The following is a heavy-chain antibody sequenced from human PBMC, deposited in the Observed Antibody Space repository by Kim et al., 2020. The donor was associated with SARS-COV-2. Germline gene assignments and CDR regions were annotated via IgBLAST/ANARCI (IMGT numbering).Heavy chain of an antibody. CDR2: ISWNSGSI. J-gene: IGHJ4*02. CDR3: AKDTTGGYEPVFDY. V-gene: IGHV3-9*01. D-gene: IGHD5-12*01. Sequence: GGSLRLSCAASGFTFDDYAMHWVRQAPGKGLEWVSGISWNSGSIGYADSVKGRFTISRDNAKNSLYLQMNSLRAEDTALYYCAKDTTGGYEPVFDYWGQGTLVTVSS. CDR1: GFTFDDYA.